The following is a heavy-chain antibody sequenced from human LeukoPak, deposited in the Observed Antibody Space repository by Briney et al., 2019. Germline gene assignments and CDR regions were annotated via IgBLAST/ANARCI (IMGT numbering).Heavy chain of an antibody. CDR3: ARLGGGDDY. Sequence: PSETLSLTCTVSGGSVSSGSYYWSWIRQPPGKGLEWIGSIYYSGSTNYNPSLKSRVTISVDTSKNQFSLKLSSVTAADTAVYYCARLGGGDDYWGQGTLVTVSS. CDR2: IYYSGST. J-gene: IGHJ4*02. D-gene: IGHD2-21*02. V-gene: IGHV4-61*01. CDR1: GGSVSSGSYY.